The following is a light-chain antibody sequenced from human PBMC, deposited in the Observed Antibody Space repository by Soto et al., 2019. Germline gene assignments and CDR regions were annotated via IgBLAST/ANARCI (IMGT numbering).Light chain of an antibody. CDR1: QSVLYSSNNKNY. CDR2: WAS. Sequence: DIVMTQSPDSLAVSLGERATINCKSSQSVLYSSNNKNYLAWYQQKPGQPPKLLIYWASTRESGVHDRFSGSESGTDFTLTISSLQAEDVAVYYCQQYYSTPGYTFGQGQKLEMK. J-gene: IGKJ2*01. CDR3: QQYYSTPGYT. V-gene: IGKV4-1*01.